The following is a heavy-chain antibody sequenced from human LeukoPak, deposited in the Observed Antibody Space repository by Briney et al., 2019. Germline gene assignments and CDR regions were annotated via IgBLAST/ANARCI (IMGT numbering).Heavy chain of an antibody. V-gene: IGHV3-23*01. D-gene: IGHD6-19*01. CDR1: GFTFSSYA. CDR3: AKDGPWLVRGAAWRRYYYYGMDV. CDR2: ISGSGGST. J-gene: IGHJ6*04. Sequence: PGGSLRLSCAASGFTFSSYAMSWVRQAPGKGLEWVSAISGSGGSTYYADSVKGRFTISRDNSKNTLYLQMNSLRAEDTAVYYCAKDGPWLVRGAAWRRYYYYGMDVWGKGTTVTVSS.